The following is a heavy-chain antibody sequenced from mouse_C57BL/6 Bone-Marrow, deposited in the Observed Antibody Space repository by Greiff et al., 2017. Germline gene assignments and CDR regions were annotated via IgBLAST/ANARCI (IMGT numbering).Heavy chain of an antibody. CDR2: IYPRSGNT. D-gene: IGHD1-1*01. Sequence: QVQLKESGAELARPGASVKLSCKASGYTFTSYGISWVKQRTGQGLEWIGEIYPRSGNTYYNEKFNGKATLTADKSSSTAYMELRSLTSEDSAVYFCARPNYYGSSYFAYWGQGTLVTVSA. CDR3: ARPNYYGSSYFAY. J-gene: IGHJ3*01. CDR1: GYTFTSYG. V-gene: IGHV1-81*01.